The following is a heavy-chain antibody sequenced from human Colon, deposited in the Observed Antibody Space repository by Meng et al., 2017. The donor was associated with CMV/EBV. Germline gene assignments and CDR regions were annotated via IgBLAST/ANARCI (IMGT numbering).Heavy chain of an antibody. Sequence: ASVKVSCKASGYNFTNYYIHWVRQAPGQGLEWMGLINPRSGSTGYLHKFHGRITVTRDTSTSTINMELSSLTSEDTAVYFCARDLRDVDVVRSLYWPRGLGMDVWGQGTTVTV. CDR2: INPRSGST. CDR3: ARDLRDVDVVRSLYWPRGLGMDV. J-gene: IGHJ6*02. D-gene: IGHD2-8*02. V-gene: IGHV1-46*01. CDR1: GYNFTNYY.